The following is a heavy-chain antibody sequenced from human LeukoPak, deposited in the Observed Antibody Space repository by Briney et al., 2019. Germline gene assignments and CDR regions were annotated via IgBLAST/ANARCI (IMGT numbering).Heavy chain of an antibody. CDR2: IYYSGST. V-gene: IGHV4-39*01. Sequence: SETLSLTCTVSGGSISSSSYYWGWIRQPPGKGLEWIGSIYYSGSTYYNPSLKSRVTISVDTSKNQFSLKLSSVTAADTAVYYCAAPEHDSSGYYRYWYFDLWGRGTLVTVSS. J-gene: IGHJ2*01. CDR1: GGSISSSSYY. CDR3: AAPEHDSSGYYRYWYFDL. D-gene: IGHD3-22*01.